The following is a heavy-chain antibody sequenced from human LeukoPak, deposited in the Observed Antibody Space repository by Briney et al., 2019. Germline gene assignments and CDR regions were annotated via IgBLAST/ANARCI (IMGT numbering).Heavy chain of an antibody. Sequence: PSEILSLTCTVSGDSISNYYWSWIRQPPGKGLEWIGYIYYSESTNYNPSLKSRVTISTDTSKSQFSLNLRSVTAEDTGIYYCARGRCRNSGCRPYFDYWGQGTQVTVSS. D-gene: IGHD2/OR15-2a*01. CDR3: ARGRCRNSGCRPYFDY. CDR1: GDSISNYY. CDR2: IYYSEST. V-gene: IGHV4-59*01. J-gene: IGHJ4*02.